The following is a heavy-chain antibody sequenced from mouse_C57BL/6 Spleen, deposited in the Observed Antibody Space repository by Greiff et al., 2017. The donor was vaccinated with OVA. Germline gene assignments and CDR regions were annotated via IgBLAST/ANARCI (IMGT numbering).Heavy chain of an antibody. J-gene: IGHJ3*01. Sequence: EVKLVESGGDLVKPGGSLKLSCAASGFTFSSYGMSWVRQTPDKRLEWVATISSGGSYTYYPDSVKGRFTISRDNAKNTLYLQMSSLKSEDTAMYYCASYYGSSRWFAYWGQGTLVTVSA. V-gene: IGHV5-6*01. D-gene: IGHD1-1*01. CDR1: GFTFSSYG. CDR2: ISSGGSYT. CDR3: ASYYGSSRWFAY.